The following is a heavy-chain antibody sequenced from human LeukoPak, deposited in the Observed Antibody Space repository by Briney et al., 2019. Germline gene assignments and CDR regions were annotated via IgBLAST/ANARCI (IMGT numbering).Heavy chain of an antibody. Sequence: GGSLRLSCAASGFTFSSYAMHWVRQAPGKGLEWVAVISYDGSNKYYADSVKGRFTISRDNSKNTVYLQMNSLRAEDTAVYYCAKDFYDSSGSRYDYWGQGTLVTVSS. D-gene: IGHD3-22*01. V-gene: IGHV3-30-3*01. CDR1: GFTFSSYA. CDR3: AKDFYDSSGSRYDY. J-gene: IGHJ4*02. CDR2: ISYDGSNK.